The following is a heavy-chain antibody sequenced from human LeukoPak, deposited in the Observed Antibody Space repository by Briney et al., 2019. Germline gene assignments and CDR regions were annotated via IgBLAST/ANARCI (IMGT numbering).Heavy chain of an antibody. Sequence: PSQTLSLTCTVSGGSISSGGYYWSWIRQPPGKGLEWIGYIYHSGSTYYNPSLKSRVTISVDRSKNQFSLKLSSVTAADTAVYYCAKEVSTLLAFDYWGQGTLVTVSS. CDR1: GGSISSGGYY. CDR3: AKEVSTLLAFDY. CDR2: IYHSGST. D-gene: IGHD5/OR15-5a*01. J-gene: IGHJ4*02. V-gene: IGHV4-30-2*01.